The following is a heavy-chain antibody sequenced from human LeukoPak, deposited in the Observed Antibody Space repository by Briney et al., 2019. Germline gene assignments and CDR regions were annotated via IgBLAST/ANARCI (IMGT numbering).Heavy chain of an antibody. J-gene: IGHJ6*02. CDR3: AREVVIFPDYYYYGMDV. V-gene: IGHV1-2*06. Sequence: ASVKVSCKASGYTFTGYYMHWVRQAPGQGLEWMGRINPNSGGTNYAQKFQGRVTMTRDTSISTAYMELSRLRSDDTAVYYCAREVVIFPDYYYYGMDVWGQGTTVTVSS. CDR2: INPNSGGT. D-gene: IGHD2/OR15-2a*01. CDR1: GYTFTGYY.